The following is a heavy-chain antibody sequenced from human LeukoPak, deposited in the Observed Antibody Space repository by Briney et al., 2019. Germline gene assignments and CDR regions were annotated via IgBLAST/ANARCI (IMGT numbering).Heavy chain of an antibody. Sequence: ASVTVSCTASQYTLTDYAVHWVRQAPGQRLEWMGWINAGNGNTKYSQKFQGRVTITRDTSASTAYMELSSLRSEDTAVYYCARVAAAGRNDYWGQGTLVTVSS. D-gene: IGHD6-13*01. CDR1: QYTLTDYA. CDR2: INAGNGNT. V-gene: IGHV1-3*01. CDR3: ARVAAAGRNDY. J-gene: IGHJ4*02.